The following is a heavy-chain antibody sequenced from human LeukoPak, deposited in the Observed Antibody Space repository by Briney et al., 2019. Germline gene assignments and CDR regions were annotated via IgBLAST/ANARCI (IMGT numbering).Heavy chain of an antibody. D-gene: IGHD2-21*01. CDR3: ARPGCGGNCYYRMDV. J-gene: IGHJ6*04. Sequence: GGSLRLSCAASGFTFSSHAMAWVRQAPGKGLEWVSAVRDNGLRTFYADSVAGRFAISRDNSRNTVFLQMNSLRADDTAVYYCARPGCGGNCYYRMDVWGKGTTVTVSS. CDR2: VRDNGLRT. V-gene: IGHV3-23*01. CDR1: GFTFSSHA.